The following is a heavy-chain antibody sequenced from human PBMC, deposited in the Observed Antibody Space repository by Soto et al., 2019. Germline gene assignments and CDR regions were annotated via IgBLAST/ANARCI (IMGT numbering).Heavy chain of an antibody. CDR1: GGSITSYY. D-gene: IGHD6-6*01. J-gene: IGHJ4*02. V-gene: IGHV4-59*01. CDR3: ARDPISARPFFDY. Sequence: SETLSLTCTVSGGSITSYYWSWIRQPPGKGLEWIGDIHYSGSTNYKPSLKSRVTISTDTSKNQFSLNLSSVTAADTAEYYCARDPISARPFFDYWGQGTLVTVSS. CDR2: IHYSGST.